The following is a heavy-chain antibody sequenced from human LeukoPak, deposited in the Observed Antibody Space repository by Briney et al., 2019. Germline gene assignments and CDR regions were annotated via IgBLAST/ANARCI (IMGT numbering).Heavy chain of an antibody. V-gene: IGHV1-69*04. CDR2: IIPILGIA. CDR3: AREDIVATISYYYGMDV. J-gene: IGHJ6*02. D-gene: IGHD5-12*01. CDR1: GGTFSSYA. Sequence: SVKVSCKASGGTFSSYAISWVRQAPGQGLECMGRIIPILGIANYAQKFQGRVTITADKSTSTAYMELSSLRSEDTAVYYCAREDIVATISYYYGMDVWGQGTTVTVSS.